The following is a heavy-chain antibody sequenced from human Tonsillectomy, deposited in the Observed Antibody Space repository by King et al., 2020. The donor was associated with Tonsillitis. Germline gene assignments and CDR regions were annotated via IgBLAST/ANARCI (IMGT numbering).Heavy chain of an antibody. Sequence: VQLVESGGGVVQPGGSLRLSCAASGFTFSSYGMHWVRQAPGKGLEWVAFIREDGSNKYYADSVKGRFTISRDKSKNTLYLQMNSLGAEDTAVYYCAKVLGVVVAATKDTYYYGMDVWGQGTTVTVSS. V-gene: IGHV3-30*02. CDR1: GFTFSSYG. D-gene: IGHD2-15*01. CDR2: IREDGSNK. CDR3: AKVLGVVVAATKDTYYYGMDV. J-gene: IGHJ6*02.